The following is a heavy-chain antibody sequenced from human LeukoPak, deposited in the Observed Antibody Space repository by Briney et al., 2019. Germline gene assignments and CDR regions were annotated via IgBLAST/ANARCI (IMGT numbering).Heavy chain of an antibody. CDR3: ARSSGSHYNPFDY. J-gene: IGHJ4*02. Sequence: PSQTLSLTCAVSGGSISSGGYSWSWIRQPPGKGLEWIGYIYHSGSTYYNPSLKSRVTISVDRSKNQFSLKLSSVTAADTAVYYCARSSGSHYNPFDYWGQGTLVTVSS. D-gene: IGHD3-10*01. CDR1: GGSISSGGYS. CDR2: IYHSGST. V-gene: IGHV4-30-2*01.